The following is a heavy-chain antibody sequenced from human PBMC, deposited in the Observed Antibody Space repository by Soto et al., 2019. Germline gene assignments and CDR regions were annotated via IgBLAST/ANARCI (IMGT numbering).Heavy chain of an antibody. J-gene: IGHJ6*02. D-gene: IGHD1-1*01. V-gene: IGHV1-8*01. CDR1: GGSFRGQV. CDR3: ARERTGTTSMDV. Sequence: ASVKVSCKAPGGSFRGQVVSWVRQAPGQGLEWMGWMNPNSGNTGYAQKFQGRVTMTRNTSISTAYMELSSLRSEDTAVYYCARERTGTTSMDVWG. CDR2: MNPNSGNT.